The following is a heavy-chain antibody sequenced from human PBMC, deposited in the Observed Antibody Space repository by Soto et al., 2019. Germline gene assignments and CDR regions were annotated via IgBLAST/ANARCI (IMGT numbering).Heavy chain of an antibody. V-gene: IGHV1-18*01. D-gene: IGHD6-19*01. CDR3: ARDVSSGWYGWLDP. J-gene: IGHJ5*02. Sequence: ASVKVSCKASGYTFTSYCISWVRHAPGQGLERMGWISAYNGNTNYAQKLQGRVTMTTDTSTSTAYMELRSLRSDDTAVYYCARDVSSGWYGWLDPWGQGTLVTVSS. CDR2: ISAYNGNT. CDR1: GYTFTSYC.